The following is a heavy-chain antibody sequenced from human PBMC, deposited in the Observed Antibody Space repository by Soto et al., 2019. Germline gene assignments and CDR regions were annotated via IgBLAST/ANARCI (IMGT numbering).Heavy chain of an antibody. V-gene: IGHV1-18*04. CDR2: ISAYNGNT. Sequence: QVQLVQSGAEVKKPGASVKVSCKASGYTFTSYGISWVRQAPGQGLEWMGWISAYNGNTNYAQKLQGRVTMTTDTATSTAYMELRSLRSDDTAVYYCALDRGYSSGWPLGAFDIWGQGTMVTVSS. J-gene: IGHJ3*02. CDR3: ALDRGYSSGWPLGAFDI. CDR1: GYTFTSYG. D-gene: IGHD6-19*01.